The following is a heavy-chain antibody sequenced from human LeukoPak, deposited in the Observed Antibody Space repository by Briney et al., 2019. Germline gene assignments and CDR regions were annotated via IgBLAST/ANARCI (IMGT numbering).Heavy chain of an antibody. CDR3: ARERYYDSSGYLELYNWFDP. CDR2: INPNSGGT. D-gene: IGHD3-22*01. Sequence: GASVKVSCKASGYTFTGYYMHWVRQAPGQGLEWMGWINPNSGGTNYAQKFQGRVTMTRDTSISTAYMELSRLRSDDTAVYYCARERYYDSSGYLELYNWFDPWGQGTLVTVSS. V-gene: IGHV1-2*02. J-gene: IGHJ5*02. CDR1: GYTFTGYY.